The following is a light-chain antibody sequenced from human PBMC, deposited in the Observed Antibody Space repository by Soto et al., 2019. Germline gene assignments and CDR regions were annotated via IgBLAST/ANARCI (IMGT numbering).Light chain of an antibody. CDR2: AAS. V-gene: IGKV1-27*01. Sequence: DIQMTQSPSSLSASVGDRVTITCRARQGISNYLAWYQQKPGKVPKLLIYAASTLQSGVPSRFSGSGSGTDFTLTISSLQPEDVATYYCQKYNSASTWTFGQGTKVEIK. J-gene: IGKJ1*01. CDR1: QGISNY. CDR3: QKYNSASTWT.